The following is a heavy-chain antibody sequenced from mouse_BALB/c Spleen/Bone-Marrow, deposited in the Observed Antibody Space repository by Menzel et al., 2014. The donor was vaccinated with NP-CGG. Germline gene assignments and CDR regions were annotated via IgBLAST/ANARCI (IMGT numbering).Heavy chain of an antibody. CDR1: GYTFTSYD. CDR3: ARRVYYDYDGGAWFAY. Sequence: QVHVKQSGAELVKPGASVKLSCKASGYTFTSYDINWVRQRPEQGLEWIGWIFPGDGSTKYNEKFKGKATLTTDKSSSTAYMQLSRLTSEDSAVYFCARRVYYDYDGGAWFAYWGQGTLVIVSA. CDR2: IFPGDGST. D-gene: IGHD2-4*01. V-gene: IGHV1S56*01. J-gene: IGHJ3*01.